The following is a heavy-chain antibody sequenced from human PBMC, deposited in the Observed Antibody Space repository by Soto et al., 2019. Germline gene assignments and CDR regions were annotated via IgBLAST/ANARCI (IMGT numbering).Heavy chain of an antibody. Sequence: DVQLLESGGGLVQWGGSLRLSCVTSEFTFSTYGMTWVRQAPGKGLEWVSYGGSGGSRYYAESVKGRFTISRDNSKNTLSLEMNSLRAEDTATYYCVKFRGRAYPYYYMDVWGKGTTLTVSS. CDR2: YGGSGGSR. D-gene: IGHD3-10*01. CDR1: EFTFSTYG. V-gene: IGHV3-23*01. CDR3: VKFRGRAYPYYYMDV. J-gene: IGHJ6*03.